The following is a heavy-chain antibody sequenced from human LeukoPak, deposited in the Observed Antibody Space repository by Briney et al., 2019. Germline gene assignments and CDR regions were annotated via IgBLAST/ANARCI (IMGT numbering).Heavy chain of an antibody. CDR2: ISSSGNTT. V-gene: IGHV3-11*01. Sequence: GGSLRLSCAASGFTFSDNYMSWIRQAPGKGLEWVSYISSSGNTTKNADSVKGRFTISRDNAKNSVYLQMSSLRAEDTAVYYCARETLRYFMDVWGKGTTVTISS. J-gene: IGHJ6*04. D-gene: IGHD3-9*01. CDR3: ARETLRYFMDV. CDR1: GFTFSDNY.